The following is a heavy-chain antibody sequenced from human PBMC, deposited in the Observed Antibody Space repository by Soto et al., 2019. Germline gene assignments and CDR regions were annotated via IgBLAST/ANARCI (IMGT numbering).Heavy chain of an antibody. J-gene: IGHJ6*02. Sequence: QVQLVQSGAEVKKPGASVKVSCNASGYTLSDYLIHWVRQAPGQGLEWVGTINPRGGSTRYAENFQVRVTMTSDTATSTIFLELSSLRSDDTAVFYVARGSWRFVYGMDVWVQATTVTVSS. CDR2: INPRGGST. CDR1: GYTLSDYL. D-gene: IGHD3-10*01. V-gene: IGHV1-46*01. CDR3: ARGSWRFVYGMDV.